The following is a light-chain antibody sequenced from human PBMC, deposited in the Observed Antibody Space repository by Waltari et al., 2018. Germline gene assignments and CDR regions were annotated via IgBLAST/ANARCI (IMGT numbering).Light chain of an antibody. V-gene: IGKV3-15*01. J-gene: IGKJ5*01. CDR2: GAS. Sequence: ETVMTQSPATLSVSPGERATLSCRASQSVSNNLAWYQQKPGQAPRLLIYGASTRATCIPARFSGTGSGTEFTLTIDSLQSEDFAVYYCQQYSNWPPITFGQGTRLEIK. CDR1: QSVSNN. CDR3: QQYSNWPPIT.